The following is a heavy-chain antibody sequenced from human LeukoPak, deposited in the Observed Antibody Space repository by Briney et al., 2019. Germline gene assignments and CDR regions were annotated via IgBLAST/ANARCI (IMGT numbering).Heavy chain of an antibody. V-gene: IGHV4-59*01. CDR3: ARARGVGDYDY. CDR1: GGSISSYY. D-gene: IGHD4-17*01. Sequence: SETLSLTCTVSGGSISSYYWSWIRQPPGKGLEWIGYIYYSGSTNYTPSLKSRVTISVDTSKNQFSLKLSSVTAADTAVYYCARARGVGDYDYWGQGTLVTVSS. J-gene: IGHJ4*02. CDR2: IYYSGST.